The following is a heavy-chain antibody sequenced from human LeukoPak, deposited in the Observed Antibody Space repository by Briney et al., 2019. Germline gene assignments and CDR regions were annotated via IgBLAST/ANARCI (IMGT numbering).Heavy chain of an antibody. J-gene: IGHJ4*02. CDR1: GFSVSDNY. D-gene: IGHD6-19*01. CDR3: ARGFRYSIGWNYFDY. V-gene: IGHV3-53*01. Sequence: PGGSLRLSCAASGFSVSDNYMSWVRQAPGKGLEWVSVIYSGGSTYYADSVKGRFTISRDNSKNTLYLQMNSLRAEDTAVYYCARGFRYSIGWNYFDYWGQGTLVTVSS. CDR2: IYSGGST.